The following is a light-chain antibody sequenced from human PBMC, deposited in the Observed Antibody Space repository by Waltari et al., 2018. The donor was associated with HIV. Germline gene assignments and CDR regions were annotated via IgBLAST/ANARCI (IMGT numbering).Light chain of an antibody. CDR2: LGS. V-gene: IGLV3-21*04. Sequence: SYVLTQPPSVSVAPGVTAKITCSGDNIGSKPVHWYQQRPGQAPLLVIFLGSDRPSGIPERFSGSKSGNTVTLTITRVEAGDEAEYHCQIWDSASDHVIFGGGTKLTVL. CDR3: QIWDSASDHVI. CDR1: NIGSKP. J-gene: IGLJ2*01.